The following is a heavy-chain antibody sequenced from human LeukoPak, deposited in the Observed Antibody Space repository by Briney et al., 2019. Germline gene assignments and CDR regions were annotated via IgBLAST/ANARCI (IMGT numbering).Heavy chain of an antibody. Sequence: SETLSLTCTVSGGSISSSSYYWGWIRQPPGKGLEWIGSIYYSGSTYYNPSLKSRVTISVDTSKNQFFLKLSSVTAADTAVYYCARGYGSGSYYNAYWGQGTLVTVSS. CDR2: IYYSGST. V-gene: IGHV4-39*07. D-gene: IGHD3-10*01. J-gene: IGHJ4*02. CDR3: ARGYGSGSYYNAY. CDR1: GGSISSSSYY.